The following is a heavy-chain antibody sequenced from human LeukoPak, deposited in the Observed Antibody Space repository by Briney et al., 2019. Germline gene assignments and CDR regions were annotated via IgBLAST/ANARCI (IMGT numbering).Heavy chain of an antibody. J-gene: IGHJ4*02. CDR2: IYYSGST. D-gene: IGHD3-9*01. V-gene: IGHV4-59*11. CDR3: ARVEALTLSFDY. Sequence: SETLSLTCTVSGGSISSHYWSWIRQPPGRGLEWIGYIYYSGSTNYNPSLKSRVTISVDTSKNQFSLKLSSVTAPDTAVYYCARVEALTLSFDYWGQGTLVTVSS. CDR1: GGSISSHY.